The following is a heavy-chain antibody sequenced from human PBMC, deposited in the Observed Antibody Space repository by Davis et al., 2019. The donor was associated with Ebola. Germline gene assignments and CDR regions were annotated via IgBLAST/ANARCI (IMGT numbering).Heavy chain of an antibody. J-gene: IGHJ4*02. CDR3: AKDRKANGYSFRYYFDY. D-gene: IGHD5-18*01. V-gene: IGHV3-30*02. CDR1: GFTFSSYG. Sequence: GESLKISCAASGFTFSSYGMHWVRQAPGKGLEGVAVIWYDGSNKYNADSVKGRFTISRDNSKNTLYLQMNSLRAEDTAVYYCAKDRKANGYSFRYYFDYWGQGTLVTVSS. CDR2: IWYDGSNK.